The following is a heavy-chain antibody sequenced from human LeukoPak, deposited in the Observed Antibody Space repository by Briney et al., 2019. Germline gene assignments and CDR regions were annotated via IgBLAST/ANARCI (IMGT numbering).Heavy chain of an antibody. V-gene: IGHV3-49*04. J-gene: IGHJ4*02. CDR2: IRSKAYGGTT. Sequence: GRSLRLSCTASGFTFGDYAMSWVRQAPGKGLEWVGFIRSKAYGGTTEYAASVKGRFTISIDDSKSIAYLQMNSLKTEDTAVYYCTRDRGIAAAGPQDYWGQGTLVTVSS. CDR3: TRDRGIAAAGPQDY. CDR1: GFTFGDYA. D-gene: IGHD6-13*01.